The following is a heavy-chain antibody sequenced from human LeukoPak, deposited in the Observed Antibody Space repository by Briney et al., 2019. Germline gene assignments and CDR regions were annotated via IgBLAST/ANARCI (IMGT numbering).Heavy chain of an antibody. V-gene: IGHV3-30*02. CDR1: GFTFSSYG. Sequence: PGGSLRLSCAASGFTFSSYGMHWVRQAPGKGLEWVAFIRFDGSKKYYADSVKGRFTISRDNSKNTLYLQMNSLRAEDTAVYYCVKETYTYGYDCWGQGALVTVSS. J-gene: IGHJ4*02. D-gene: IGHD5-18*01. CDR2: IRFDGSKK. CDR3: VKETYTYGYDC.